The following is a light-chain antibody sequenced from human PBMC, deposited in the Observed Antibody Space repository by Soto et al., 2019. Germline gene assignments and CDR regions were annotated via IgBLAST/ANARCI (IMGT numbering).Light chain of an antibody. CDR3: QQYYSSAPSWT. J-gene: IGKJ1*01. V-gene: IGKV1-5*01. Sequence: DIQMAQSPSTLSAFVGDRLTITCRASQSISTWLDWYQQKPGKAPKLLIYDASSLKSGVPSRFSGSGSGTEFTLTISSLQTDDFATFYCQQYYSSAPSWTFGQGTKVELK. CDR2: DAS. CDR1: QSISTW.